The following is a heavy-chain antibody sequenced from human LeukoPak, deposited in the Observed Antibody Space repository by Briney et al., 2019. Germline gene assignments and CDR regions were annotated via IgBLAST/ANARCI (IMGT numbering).Heavy chain of an antibody. D-gene: IGHD3-3*01. V-gene: IGHV1-69*05. CDR2: IIPLFGAA. J-gene: IGHJ3*02. Sequence: ASVKVSCKASGGSFSSYVLNWVRQAPGQGLEWMGGIIPLFGAANYAQKFQGRVTITTDESTSTAYMELSSLRSEDTAVYYCARACTIFGVAIDAFDIWGQGTMVTVSS. CDR1: GGSFSSYV. CDR3: ARACTIFGVAIDAFDI.